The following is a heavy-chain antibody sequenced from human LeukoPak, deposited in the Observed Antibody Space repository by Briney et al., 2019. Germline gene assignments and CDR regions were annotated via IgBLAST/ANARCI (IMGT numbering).Heavy chain of an antibody. J-gene: IGHJ5*02. V-gene: IGHV4-59*12. D-gene: IGHD2-15*01. CDR2: IYHSGST. CDR1: GGSISSYY. CDR3: ARDRGYCSGGSCYSGWFDP. Sequence: SETLSLTCTVSGGSISSYYWSWIRQPPGKGLEWIGYIYHSGSTYYNPSLKSRVTISVDRSKNQFSLKLSSVTAADTAVYYCARDRGYCSGGSCYSGWFDPWGQGTLVTVSS.